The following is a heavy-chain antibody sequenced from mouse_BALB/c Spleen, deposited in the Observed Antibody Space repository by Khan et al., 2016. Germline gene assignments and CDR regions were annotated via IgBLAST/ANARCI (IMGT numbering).Heavy chain of an antibody. V-gene: IGHV5-4*02. CDR2: ISDGGSYT. Sequence: EVELVESGGGLVKPGGSLKLSCAASGFTFSDYYMYWVRQTPEKRLEWVATISDGGSYTYYPDSVMGRFTISRDNAKNNLYLQMSSLKSEDTAMYYCARSTMITAWFAYWGQGTLVTVSA. CDR3: ARSTMITAWFAY. J-gene: IGHJ3*01. CDR1: GFTFSDYY. D-gene: IGHD2-4*01.